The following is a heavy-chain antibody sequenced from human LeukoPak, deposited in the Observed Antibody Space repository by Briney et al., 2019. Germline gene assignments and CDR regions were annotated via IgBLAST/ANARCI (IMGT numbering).Heavy chain of an antibody. CDR1: GYTFTSYG. CDR2: ISAYNGNT. CDR3: ARGSPDRYYYDSSGSDY. V-gene: IGHV1-18*01. Sequence: ASVKVSCKASGYTFTSYGISWVRQAPGQGLEWMGWISAYNGNTNYAQKLQGRVTMTTDTSTSTAYMELRSLRSDDTAVYYCARGSPDRYYYDSSGSDYWGQGTLVTVSS. J-gene: IGHJ4*02. D-gene: IGHD3-22*01.